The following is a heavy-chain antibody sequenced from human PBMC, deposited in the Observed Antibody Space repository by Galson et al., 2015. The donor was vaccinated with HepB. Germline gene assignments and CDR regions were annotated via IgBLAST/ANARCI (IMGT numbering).Heavy chain of an antibody. CDR2: ISAYNGNT. Sequence: SVKVSCKASGYTFTSYGISWVRQAPGQGLEWMGWISAYNGNTNYAQKLQGRVTMTTDTSTSTAYMELRSLRSDDTAVYYCARDAYDFWSGYFTYYFDYWGQGTLVTVSS. D-gene: IGHD3-3*01. CDR3: ARDAYDFWSGYFTYYFDY. CDR1: GYTFTSYG. V-gene: IGHV1-18*04. J-gene: IGHJ4*02.